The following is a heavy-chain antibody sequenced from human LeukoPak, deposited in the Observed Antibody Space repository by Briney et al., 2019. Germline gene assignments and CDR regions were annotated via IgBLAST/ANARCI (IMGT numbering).Heavy chain of an antibody. J-gene: IGHJ4*02. CDR1: GGAFSNYA. CDR2: IIPILATA. CDR3: APHPLYDFWSGYQFDY. Sequence: VASVKVSCKASGGAFSNYAITWVRQAPGQGLEWMGGIIPILATANYSQKFQDRVTITADESTTTAYMELSSLRSGDTAVYYCAPHPLYDFWSGYQFDYWGQGTLVTVSS. V-gene: IGHV1-69*13. D-gene: IGHD3-3*01.